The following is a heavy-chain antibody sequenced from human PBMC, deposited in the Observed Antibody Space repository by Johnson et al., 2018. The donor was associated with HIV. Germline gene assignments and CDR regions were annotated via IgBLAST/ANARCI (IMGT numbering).Heavy chain of an antibody. CDR2: INSAGSST. V-gene: IGHV3-74*02. CDR1: GFTFSSYW. J-gene: IGHJ3*02. CDR3: ARVSGGNDYGDYAGAFDI. D-gene: IGHD4-17*01. Sequence: VRLVESGGGVVQPGRSLRLSCAASGFTFSSYWMHWVRQAPGKGLVWVSRINSAGSSTSYADSVKGRFTIYRDNSKNTLYLQMNSLRAEDTAVYYCARVSGGNDYGDYAGAFDIWGQGTMVTVSS.